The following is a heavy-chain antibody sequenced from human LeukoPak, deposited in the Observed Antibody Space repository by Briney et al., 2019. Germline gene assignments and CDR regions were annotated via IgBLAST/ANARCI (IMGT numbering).Heavy chain of an antibody. CDR3: ARVGSSSSYGDY. V-gene: IGHV3-33*01. J-gene: IGHJ4*02. Sequence: GGSLRLSCAASGFTFSSYGMHWVRQVPGKGLEWVAVIWYDGSNKYYADSVKGRFTISRDNSKNTLYLQMNSLRAEDTAVYYCARVGSSSSYGDYWGQGTLVTVSS. CDR1: GFTFSSYG. CDR2: IWYDGSNK. D-gene: IGHD6-13*01.